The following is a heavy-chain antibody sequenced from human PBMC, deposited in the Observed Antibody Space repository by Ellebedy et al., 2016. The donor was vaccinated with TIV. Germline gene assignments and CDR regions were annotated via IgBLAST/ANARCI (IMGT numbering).Heavy chain of an antibody. V-gene: IGHV1-24*01. CDR3: ATKNDGSGSYYV. CDR2: FDPEDGET. Sequence: ASVKVSCKVSGYTLTELSMHWVRQAPGKGLEWMGGFDPEDGETIYAQKFQGRVTMTEDTSTDTAYMELSSLRSEDTAVYYCATKNDGSGSYYVWGQGTLVTVSS. CDR1: GYTLTELS. D-gene: IGHD3-10*01. J-gene: IGHJ4*02.